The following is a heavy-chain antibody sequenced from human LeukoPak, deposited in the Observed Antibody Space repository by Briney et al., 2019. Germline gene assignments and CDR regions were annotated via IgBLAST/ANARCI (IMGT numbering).Heavy chain of an antibody. D-gene: IGHD3-22*01. V-gene: IGHV4-39*07. J-gene: IGHJ3*02. Sequence: PSETLSLTCSVSGGSISRNNYYWGWIRQPPGEGLEWIGTIYYSGSTYYNPSLKSRVTISIDTSKNQFSLKLSSVTAADTAVYYCARMAMIVVDPWRTHDAFDIWGQGTMVTVSS. CDR1: GGSISRNNYY. CDR3: ARMAMIVVDPWRTHDAFDI. CDR2: IYYSGST.